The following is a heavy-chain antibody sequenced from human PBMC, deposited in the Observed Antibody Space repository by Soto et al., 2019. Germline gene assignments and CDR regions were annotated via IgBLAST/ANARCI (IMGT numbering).Heavy chain of an antibody. D-gene: IGHD3-10*01. Sequence: PGGSLRLSCAASGFTFTSYSMSWFRQAPGKGLEWVSGFRTGGDGGTTYYADSVKGRFTISRDNSKNTLFLQMNSLRAEDTAIYYCAKKVNSGPGSQYFDYWGQGTLVTVSS. J-gene: IGHJ4*02. V-gene: IGHV3-23*01. CDR1: GFTFTSYS. CDR3: AKKVNSGPGSQYFDY. CDR2: FRTGGDGGTT.